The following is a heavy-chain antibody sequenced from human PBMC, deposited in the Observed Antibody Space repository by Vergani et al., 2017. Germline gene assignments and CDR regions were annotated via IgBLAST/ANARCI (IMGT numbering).Heavy chain of an antibody. D-gene: IGHD3-10*01. V-gene: IGHV4-34*01. CDR3: ARSGGIPGRAFDI. CDR1: GGSFSGYY. J-gene: IGHJ3*02. Sequence: QVQLQQWGAGLLKPSETLSLTCAVYGGSFSGYYWSWIRQPPGKGLEWSGEINHSGSTNYNPSLKSRVTISVDTAKNQFSLKLSSVTAADTAVYYCARSGGIPGRAFDIWGQGTMVTVSS. CDR2: INHSGST.